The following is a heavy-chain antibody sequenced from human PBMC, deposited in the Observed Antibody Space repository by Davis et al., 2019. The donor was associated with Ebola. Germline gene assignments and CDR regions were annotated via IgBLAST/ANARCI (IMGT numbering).Heavy chain of an antibody. J-gene: IGHJ4*02. Sequence: SVKVSCKTSGGSFSSHPISWVRQAPRQGLEWMEGIIPIFDTPHYAQKFQGRITITADASTSTAYMELSSLRSEDTATYFCARDFDGGNYYFDYWGPGTPVTVSS. D-gene: IGHD3-9*01. CDR2: IIPIFDTP. CDR1: GGSFSSHP. V-gene: IGHV1-69*13. CDR3: ARDFDGGNYYFDY.